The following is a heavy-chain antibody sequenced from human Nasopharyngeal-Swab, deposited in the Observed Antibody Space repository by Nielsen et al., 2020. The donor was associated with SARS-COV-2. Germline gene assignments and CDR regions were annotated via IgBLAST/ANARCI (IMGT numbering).Heavy chain of an antibody. D-gene: IGHD2-21*02. CDR2: IKEDGSEK. V-gene: IGHV3-7*03. Sequence: GESLKISCAASGFTFSNYWMTWVRQAPGKGLEWVANIKEDGSEKSYVDSVKGRFTISRDNAKSSLSLQINSLKTEDTAVYYCARGDSSGGHWYAGGYWGQGTLVTVSS. J-gene: IGHJ4*02. CDR1: GFTFSNYW. CDR3: ARGDSSGGHWYAGGY.